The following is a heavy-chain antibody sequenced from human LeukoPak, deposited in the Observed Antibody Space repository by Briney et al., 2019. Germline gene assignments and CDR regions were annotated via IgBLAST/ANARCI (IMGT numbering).Heavy chain of an antibody. CDR2: ISGSGGDT. CDR1: GFSFSSYA. CDR3: AKGGRSGWHYFDS. Sequence: PGGSLRLSCAASGFSFSSYAMTWVRQAPGKGLERLSIISGSGGDTGYADSVKGRLTISRDSSTNTLYLQMNRLRVEDAAIYYCAKGGRSGWHYFDSWGQGTLVTASS. J-gene: IGHJ4*02. D-gene: IGHD6-19*01. V-gene: IGHV3-23*01.